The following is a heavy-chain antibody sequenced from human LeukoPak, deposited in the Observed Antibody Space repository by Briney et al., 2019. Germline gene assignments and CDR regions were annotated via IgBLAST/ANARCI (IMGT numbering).Heavy chain of an antibody. CDR2: INRRGHT. J-gene: IGHJ4*02. D-gene: IGHD2-21*02. CDR3: AKEVDCPSDCLFFHS. Sequence: GGSLRLSCAASGFTFDRFTIHWVRQTPGKGLERVSLINRRGHTFYADSVKGRFTISRDNSRNSVFLQMNSLRPEDTALYHCAKEVDCPSDCLFFHSWGQGTLVTVSS. V-gene: IGHV3-43*01. CDR1: GFTFDRFT.